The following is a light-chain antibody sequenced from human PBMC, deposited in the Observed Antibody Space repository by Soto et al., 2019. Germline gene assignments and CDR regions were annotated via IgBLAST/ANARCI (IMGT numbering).Light chain of an antibody. CDR2: KAS. Sequence: DIQMTQSPSTLSGSVGDGVTITCRASQTISSWLAWYQQKPGKAPKLLIYKASALKSGVPSRFGGSGSGTEFTLTISSLQPDDFATYYCQQSYSTPPWTFGQGTKV. J-gene: IGKJ1*01. CDR3: QQSYSTPPWT. V-gene: IGKV1-5*03. CDR1: QTISSW.